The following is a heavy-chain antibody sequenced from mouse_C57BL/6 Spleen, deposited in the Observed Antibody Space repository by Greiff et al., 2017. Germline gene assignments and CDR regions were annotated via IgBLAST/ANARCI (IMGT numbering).Heavy chain of an antibody. CDR3: ARRGYSNHEYFDV. J-gene: IGHJ1*03. V-gene: IGHV1-59*01. D-gene: IGHD2-5*01. CDR1: GYTFTSYW. Sequence: VQLQQPGAELVRPGTSVKLSCKASGYTFTSYWMHWVKQRPGQGLEWIGVIDPSDSYTNYNQKFKGKATLTVDTSSSTAYMQLSSLTSEDSAVYYCARRGYSNHEYFDVWGTGTTVTVSS. CDR2: IDPSDSYT.